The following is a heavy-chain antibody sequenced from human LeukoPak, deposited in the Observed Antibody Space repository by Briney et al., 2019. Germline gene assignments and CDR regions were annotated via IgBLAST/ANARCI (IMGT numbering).Heavy chain of an antibody. D-gene: IGHD3-3*01. J-gene: IGHJ6*03. CDR2: IIPMFGTA. V-gene: IGHV1-69*13. CDR3: ARGFLGYYMDV. CDR1: GGTFSTYA. Sequence: SSVKVSCKASGGTFSTYAISWVRQAPGQGLEWMGGIIPMFGTANHAQKFQGRVTVTADESTSTAYMELSTLRSEDTAVYYCARGFLGYYMDVWGKGTTVTVSS.